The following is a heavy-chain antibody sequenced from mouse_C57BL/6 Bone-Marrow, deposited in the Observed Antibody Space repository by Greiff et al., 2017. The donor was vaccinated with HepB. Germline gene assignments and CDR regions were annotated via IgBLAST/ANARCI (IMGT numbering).Heavy chain of an antibody. Sequence: EVQLVESGGGLVQPGGSLSLSCAASGFTFTDYYMSWVRQPPGKAPEWLGFIRNKANGYTTEYSASVKGRFTISRDNSQSILYLQMNALRAEDSATYYCARFYGSSYGRYFDVWGTGTTVTVSS. CDR3: ARFYGSSYGRYFDV. V-gene: IGHV7-3*01. CDR2: IRNKANGYTT. CDR1: GFTFTDYY. J-gene: IGHJ1*03. D-gene: IGHD1-1*01.